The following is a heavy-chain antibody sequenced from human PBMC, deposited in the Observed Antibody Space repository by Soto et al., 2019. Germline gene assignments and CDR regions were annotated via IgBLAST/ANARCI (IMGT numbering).Heavy chain of an antibody. CDR1: GFTFSTYG. CDR3: ARDYEAGWFDP. Sequence: QVPLVESGGGVVQPGRSLRLSCTASGFTFSTYGMHWVRQAPGKGLEWVAVIWYDGSNKYYADSVKGRFTISRDNSNNTVYLQMNSLRAEDTAVYYCARDYEAGWFDPWGQGTLVTVSS. V-gene: IGHV3-33*01. CDR2: IWYDGSNK. D-gene: IGHD3-3*01. J-gene: IGHJ5*02.